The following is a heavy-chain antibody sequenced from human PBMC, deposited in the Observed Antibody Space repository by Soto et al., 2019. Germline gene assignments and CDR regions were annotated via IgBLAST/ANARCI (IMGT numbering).Heavy chain of an antibody. D-gene: IGHD2-15*01. CDR2: IIPIFGTA. J-gene: IGHJ6*02. V-gene: IGHV1-69*12. CDR3: ARVPYCSGGSCYHKVGGMDV. Sequence: QVQLVQSGAEVKKPGSSVKVSCKASGGTFSSYAISWVRQAPGQGLEWMGGIIPIFGTANYAQKFQGRVTITADECTSTAYMELSSLRSVDAAVYYCARVPYCSGGSCYHKVGGMDVWGQGTTVTVSS. CDR1: GGTFSSYA.